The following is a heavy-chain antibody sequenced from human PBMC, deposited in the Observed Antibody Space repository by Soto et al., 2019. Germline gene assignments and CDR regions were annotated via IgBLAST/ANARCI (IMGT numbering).Heavy chain of an antibody. CDR1: GGSISSGDYY. J-gene: IGHJ5*02. V-gene: IGHV4-31*03. D-gene: IGHD3-3*01. Sequence: QVQLQESGPGLVKPSPTLSLTCTVSGGSISSGDYYWSWIRQHPGKGLEWIGYIYYSGSTNYNPSHKSRVTITVDTSKNQFSLKLSSVTAADTAVYYCARWWSGSRQGFDPWGQGTLVTVSS. CDR2: IYYSGST. CDR3: ARWWSGSRQGFDP.